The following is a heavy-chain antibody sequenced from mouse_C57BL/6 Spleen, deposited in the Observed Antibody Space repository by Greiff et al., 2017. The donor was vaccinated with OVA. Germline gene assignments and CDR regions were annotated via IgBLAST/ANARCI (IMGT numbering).Heavy chain of an antibody. D-gene: IGHD2-3*01. V-gene: IGHV14-1*01. J-gene: IGHJ2*01. CDR1: GFNIKDYY. CDR3: TTGYDGYPNYVDY. Sequence: VQLQQSGAELVRPGASVKLSCTASGFNIKDYYMHWVKQRPEQGLEWIGRIDPEDGDTEYAPKFQGKATMTADTSSNTAYLQLSSLTSEDTAVYYCTTGYDGYPNYVDYWGQGTTLTVSS. CDR2: IDPEDGDT.